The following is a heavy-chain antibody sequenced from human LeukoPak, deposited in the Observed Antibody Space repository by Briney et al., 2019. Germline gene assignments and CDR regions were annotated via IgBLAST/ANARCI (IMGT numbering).Heavy chain of an antibody. CDR3: ARAHLTIFGVVYAFDI. Sequence: ASVKVSCKASGYTFTGYYMHWVRQAPGQGLEWMGWINPNSGGTNYAQKFQGRVTMTRDTSISTAYMELSRLRSDDTAVYYCARAHLTIFGVVYAFDIWGQGTMVTVSS. J-gene: IGHJ3*02. CDR2: INPNSGGT. D-gene: IGHD3-3*01. V-gene: IGHV1-2*02. CDR1: GYTFTGYY.